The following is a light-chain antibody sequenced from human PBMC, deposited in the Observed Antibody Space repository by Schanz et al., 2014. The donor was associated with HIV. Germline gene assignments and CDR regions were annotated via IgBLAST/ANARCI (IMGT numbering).Light chain of an antibody. CDR2: GAS. J-gene: IGKJ3*01. CDR3: QHYGSS. Sequence: EIVMTQSPAILSVSPGERATLSCRASQSVSSNLAWYQQKSGQAPRLLIYGASTRATDIPARFSGSGSGTDCTLTISRLEPEDFAVYYCQHYGSSFGPGTKVDIK. CDR1: QSVSSN. V-gene: IGKV3-15*01.